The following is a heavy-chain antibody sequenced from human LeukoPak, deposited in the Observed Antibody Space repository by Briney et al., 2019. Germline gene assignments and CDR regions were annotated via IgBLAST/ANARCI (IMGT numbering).Heavy chain of an antibody. CDR1: GYTFTRYD. CDR2: MNPNSGNT. CDR3: ARYQVLRFLEWLFPMGFDP. D-gene: IGHD3-3*01. J-gene: IGHJ5*02. Sequence: ASVKVSCKASGYTFTRYDIKWGRQATGPWLELMGWMNPNSGNTGYAQKFQGRVTMTRNTSISTAYMELSSLRSEDTAVYYCARYQVLRFLEWLFPMGFDPWGQGTLVTVSS. V-gene: IGHV1-8*01.